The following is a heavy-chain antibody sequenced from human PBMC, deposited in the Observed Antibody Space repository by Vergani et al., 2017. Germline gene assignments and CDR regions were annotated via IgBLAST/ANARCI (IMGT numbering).Heavy chain of an antibody. CDR2: IFPSGNS. CDR3: ARMGGYDEGDAFRIGYFDS. CDR1: GDSITNGGFS. J-gene: IGHJ4*02. D-gene: IGHD3-22*01. Sequence: QLQLQESGSGLVKPSQTLSLTCAVSGDSITNGGFSWNWIRQPPGKGPEWIGYIFPSGNSDYNPSLRRRINMSVDTSKNQFSLKLNSVTAADTAMYYCARMGGYDEGDAFRIGYFDSWGPGILVTVSS. V-gene: IGHV4-30-2*05.